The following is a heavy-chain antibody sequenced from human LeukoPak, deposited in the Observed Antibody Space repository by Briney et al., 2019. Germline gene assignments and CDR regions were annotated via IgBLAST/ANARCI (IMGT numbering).Heavy chain of an antibody. CDR2: ISADNGSA. CDR1: GYTFTNYG. V-gene: IGHV1-18*01. Sequence: ASVKVSCKTSGYTFTNYGISWVRQAPGQGLEWMGRISADNGSANYAQRVQGRVTLTTDTSTNTAYMELSSLRYDDTALYYCARGQSLNDYWGQGTLVTVSS. J-gene: IGHJ4*02. CDR3: ARGQSLNDY.